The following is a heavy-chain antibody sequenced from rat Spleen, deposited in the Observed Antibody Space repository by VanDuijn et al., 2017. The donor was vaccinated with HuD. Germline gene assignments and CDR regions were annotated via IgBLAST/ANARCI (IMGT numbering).Heavy chain of an antibody. CDR1: GYSITSNY. D-gene: IGHD4-5*01. CDR2: ISYSGST. J-gene: IGHJ2*01. V-gene: IGHV3-1*01. CDR3: ARSPIGLSFDY. Sequence: EVQLQESGPGLVKPSQSLSLTCSVTGYSITSNYWGWIRKFPGNKMEWMGYISYSGSTSYSPSLKSRISISRDTSKNQFFLQLNSVTTEDTATYYCARSPIGLSFDYCGQGVMVTVSS.